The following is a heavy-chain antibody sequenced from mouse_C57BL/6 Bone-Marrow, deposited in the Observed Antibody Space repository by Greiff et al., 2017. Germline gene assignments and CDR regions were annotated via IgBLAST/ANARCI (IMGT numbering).Heavy chain of an antibody. CDR1: GFTFSDYY. CDR3: ARPPNPFAY. J-gene: IGHJ3*01. Sequence: EVHLVESGGGLVQPGGSLTLSCAASGFTFSDYYMYWVRQTPEKRLEWVAYISNGGGSTYYPDTVKGRFTISRDNAKNTLYLQMSRLKSEDTAMYYCARPPNPFAYWGQGTLVTVSA. CDR2: ISNGGGST. V-gene: IGHV5-12*01. D-gene: IGHD4-1*01.